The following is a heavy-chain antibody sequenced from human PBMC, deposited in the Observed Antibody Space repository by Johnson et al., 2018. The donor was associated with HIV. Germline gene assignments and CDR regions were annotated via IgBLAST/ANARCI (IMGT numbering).Heavy chain of an antibody. CDR1: GFTFSSYW. CDR3: AKDSGGAFDI. J-gene: IGHJ3*02. CDR2: IKRKTDGGTT. Sequence: VQLVESGGGVVQPGRSLRLSCAASGFTFSSYWMSWVRQAPGKGLEWVGRIKRKTDGGTTDYASPLKGRFTISRENSKNTLSLQLNSLRAEDTAVYYCAKDSGGAFDIWGQGTMVTVSS. V-gene: IGHV3-15*01. D-gene: IGHD4-23*01.